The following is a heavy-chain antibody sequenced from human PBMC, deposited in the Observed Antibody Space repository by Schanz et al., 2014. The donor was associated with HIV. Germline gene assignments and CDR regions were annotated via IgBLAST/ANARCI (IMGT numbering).Heavy chain of an antibody. CDR2: MNPNSGHT. D-gene: IGHD6-6*01. CDR1: GGTFSSYA. CDR3: ARARAKIEGRPVGNWFDP. Sequence: QVQLVQSGAEVKKPGSSVKVSCKASGGTFSSYAISWVRQAPGQGLEWMGWMNPNSGHTGYAQKFQGRVDMTRTTSISTAYMELRGLTSEDTAVYFCARARAKIEGRPVGNWFDPWGQGTLVTVSS. J-gene: IGHJ5*02. V-gene: IGHV1-8*02.